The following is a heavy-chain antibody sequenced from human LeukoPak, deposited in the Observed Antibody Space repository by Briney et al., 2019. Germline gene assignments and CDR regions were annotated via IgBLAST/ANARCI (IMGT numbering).Heavy chain of an antibody. Sequence: PGGSLRLSCAASGFTFSSYPMHWVRQAPGKGLEWVTIISYDGSDKYYADSVKGRFTISRDNAKNSLYLQMNSLRAEDTAVYYCARDRGGSGSYYIPAFDIWGQGTMVTDSS. CDR2: ISYDGSDK. CDR1: GFTFSSYP. CDR3: ARDRGGSGSYYIPAFDI. V-gene: IGHV3-30*04. J-gene: IGHJ3*02. D-gene: IGHD3-10*01.